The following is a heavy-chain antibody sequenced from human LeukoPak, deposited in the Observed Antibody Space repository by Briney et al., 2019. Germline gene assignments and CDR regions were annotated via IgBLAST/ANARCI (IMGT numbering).Heavy chain of an antibody. CDR2: IKQGGSEK. CDR3: ARIIWELLGFGYYFDY. J-gene: IGHJ4*02. Sequence: PGGSLRLSCAACGFILSSYGVTWPRQAPGKGVEWVANIKQGGSEKYYVDCVKGRFTISRDNAKNSLYLQMNSLRAEDTGVYLCARIIWELLGFGYYFDYWSQGTLVTVSS. V-gene: IGHV3-7*01. CDR1: GFILSSYG. D-gene: IGHD1-26*01.